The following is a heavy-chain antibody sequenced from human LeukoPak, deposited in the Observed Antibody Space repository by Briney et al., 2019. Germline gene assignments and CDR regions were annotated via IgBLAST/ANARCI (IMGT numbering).Heavy chain of an antibody. V-gene: IGHV4-30-2*01. CDR1: GGSISSGGYS. J-gene: IGHJ2*01. CDR2: IYHSGST. Sequence: SETLSLTCTVSGGSISSGGYSWSWIRQPPGKGLEWIGYIYHSGSTYYNPSLKSRVTISVDRSKNQFSLKLSSVTAADTAVYYCARGRDYGDYTNYWYFDLWGRGTLVTVSS. D-gene: IGHD4-17*01. CDR3: ARGRDYGDYTNYWYFDL.